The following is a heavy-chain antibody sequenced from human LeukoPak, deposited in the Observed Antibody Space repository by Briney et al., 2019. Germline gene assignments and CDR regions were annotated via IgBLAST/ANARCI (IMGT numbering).Heavy chain of an antibody. J-gene: IGHJ6*04. CDR3: ARCMSELDYGDYAYYYHMDV. CDR2: FYSSTIT. Sequence: PSQTLSLPCTVSGGSLTMGSRWWSWIRHRAGNGLEWIEHFYSSTITTYNPSLESRATISRDTAKNQFSLKLDSVTAADTAVYFCARCMSELDYGDYAYYYHMDVWGKGTTVTVSS. D-gene: IGHD4-17*01. V-gene: IGHV4-61*09. CDR1: GGSLTMGSRW.